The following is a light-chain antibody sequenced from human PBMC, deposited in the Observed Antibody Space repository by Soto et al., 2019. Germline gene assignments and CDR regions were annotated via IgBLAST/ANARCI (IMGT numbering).Light chain of an antibody. CDR1: QSVSSSY. Sequence: EIVLAQSPGTLSLSPGERATLSFRASQSVSSSYLAWYQQKPGQAPRLLIYDASNRATGIPARFSGSGSGTDFTLTISSLEPEDFAVYYCQQRSNWPTFGQGTKVDIK. J-gene: IGKJ1*01. CDR3: QQRSNWPT. V-gene: IGKV3D-20*02. CDR2: DAS.